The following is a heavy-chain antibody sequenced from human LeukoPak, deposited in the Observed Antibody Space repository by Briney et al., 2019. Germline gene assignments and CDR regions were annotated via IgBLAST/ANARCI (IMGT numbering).Heavy chain of an antibody. CDR1: GYTFTSYA. Sequence: GASVKVSCKASGYTFTSYAMNWVRQAPGQGLEWMGWINTNTGSPTYAQGFTGRFVFSLDTSVSTAYLQISSLKAEDTAVYYCAREVGYCSSTSCEEHAFNIWGQGTMVTVSS. CDR2: INTNTGSP. CDR3: AREVGYCSSTSCEEHAFNI. V-gene: IGHV7-4-1*02. J-gene: IGHJ3*02. D-gene: IGHD2-2*01.